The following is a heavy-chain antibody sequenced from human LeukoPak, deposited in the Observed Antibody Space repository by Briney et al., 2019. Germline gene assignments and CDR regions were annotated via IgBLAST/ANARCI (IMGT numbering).Heavy chain of an antibody. CDR2: INHSRST. CDR3: ANWSKNRDY. Sequence: SETLSLTCAVYGGSFSSYYWTWVRQPPGKGLEWLGEINHSRSTNYNPSLKSRVTISVDTSKNQFSLKLSSVTAADTAVYYCANWSKNRDYWGQGTLVTLSS. CDR1: GGSFSSYY. D-gene: IGHD2/OR15-2a*01. V-gene: IGHV4-34*01. J-gene: IGHJ4*02.